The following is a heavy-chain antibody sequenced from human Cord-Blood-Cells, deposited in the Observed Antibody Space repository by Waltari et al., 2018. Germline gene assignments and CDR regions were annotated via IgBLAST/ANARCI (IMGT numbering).Heavy chain of an antibody. CDR3: ARGSSYSSSYYFDY. J-gene: IGHJ4*02. D-gene: IGHD6-13*01. CDR2: ISAYNGNT. V-gene: IGHV1-18*01. Sequence: GQGLEWMGWISAYNGNTNYAQKLQGRVTMTTDTSTSTAYMELRSLRSDDTAVYYCARGSSYSSSYYFDYWGQGTLVTVSS.